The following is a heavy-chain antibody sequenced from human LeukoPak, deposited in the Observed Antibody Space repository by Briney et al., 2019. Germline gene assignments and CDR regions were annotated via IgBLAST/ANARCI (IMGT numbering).Heavy chain of an antibody. CDR3: ARLRFGTSEGSDWFDP. D-gene: IGHD2-15*01. CDR1: GYSFTSYW. J-gene: IGHJ5*02. V-gene: IGHV5-51*01. Sequence: GESLKISCKGSGYSFTSYWIGWVRQMPGKGLEWMGIIYPGDSDTRYSPSFQGQVTISADKSISTAYLQWSSLKASDTAMYYCARLRFGTSEGSDWFDPWGQGTLVTVSS. CDR2: IYPGDSDT.